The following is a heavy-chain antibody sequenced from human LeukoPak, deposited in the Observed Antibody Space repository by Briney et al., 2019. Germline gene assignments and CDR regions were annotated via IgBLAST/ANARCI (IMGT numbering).Heavy chain of an antibody. Sequence: SETLSLTCAVSGGSISSSNWWSWVRQPPGKGLEWIGEIYHSGSTNYNPSLKSRVTISVDKSKNQFSLKLSSVTAADTAVYYCARHDTVWFGELLVPPFDYWGQGTLVTVSS. J-gene: IGHJ4*02. V-gene: IGHV4-4*02. CDR2: IYHSGST. D-gene: IGHD3-10*01. CDR3: ARHDTVWFGELLVPPFDY. CDR1: GGSISSSNW.